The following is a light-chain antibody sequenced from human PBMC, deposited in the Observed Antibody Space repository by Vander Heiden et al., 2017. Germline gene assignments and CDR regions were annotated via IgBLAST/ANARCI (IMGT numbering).Light chain of an antibody. J-gene: IGLJ3*02. CDR3: QSADSSGTYRV. CDR1: ALPKQY. V-gene: IGLV3-25*03. Sequence: SHELTQPPPVSVSPGQTARITCPGDALPKQYAYWYQQKPGQAPVLVIYKDSERPSGIPERFSGSSSGTTVTLTISGVQAEDEADYYCQSADSSGTYRVFGGGTKLTVL. CDR2: KDS.